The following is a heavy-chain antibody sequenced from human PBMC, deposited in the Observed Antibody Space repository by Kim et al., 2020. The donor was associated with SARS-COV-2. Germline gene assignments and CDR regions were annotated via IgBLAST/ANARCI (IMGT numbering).Heavy chain of an antibody. CDR3: TRDPVEMTPINP. V-gene: IGHV1-69*04. CDR1: GGTFSSYP. J-gene: IGHJ5*02. CDR2: IIPILSRV. Sequence: SVKVSCKLSGGTFSSYPLSWVRQAPGQGLEGMGRIIPILSRVNYAQTFQARLTITPDTSTNTAHMERRSLRPEDTAAYYCTRDPVEMTPINPWGQGTL.